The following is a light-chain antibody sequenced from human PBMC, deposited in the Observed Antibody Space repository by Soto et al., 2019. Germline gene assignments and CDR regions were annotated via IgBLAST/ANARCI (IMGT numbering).Light chain of an antibody. CDR2: HSS. J-gene: IGKJ2*01. CDR1: QTISFNS. Sequence: EIVLTQSPGTLSLSPGERATLSCRASQTISFNSLSWYQQKPGQAPRLLIYHSSTTATGIPDRFSGSGSGIDFTLTISRLEPEDFAVYYCQSYGSSSMYTFGQGTNLEIK. V-gene: IGKV3-20*01. CDR3: QSYGSSSMYT.